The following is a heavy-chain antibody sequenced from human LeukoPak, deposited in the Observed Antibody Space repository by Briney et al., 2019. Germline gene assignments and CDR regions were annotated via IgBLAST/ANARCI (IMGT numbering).Heavy chain of an antibody. Sequence: PSETLSLTCGVYGGSLSDYYWTWIRQPPGKGLEWIGEINHSGSTNYKPSLKSRVTIPVHTSKKQSSLKLNSVTAADTAVYYCARKGGGQLVNTRRWFDPWGQGTLVTVSS. CDR3: ARKGGGQLVNTRRWFDP. CDR2: INHSGST. CDR1: GGSLSDYY. V-gene: IGHV4-34*01. D-gene: IGHD6-13*01. J-gene: IGHJ5*02.